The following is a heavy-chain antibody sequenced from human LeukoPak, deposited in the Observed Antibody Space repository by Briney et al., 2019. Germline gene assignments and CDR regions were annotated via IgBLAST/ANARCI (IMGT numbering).Heavy chain of an antibody. J-gene: IGHJ5*02. Sequence: GGSLRLSCAASGFTFTTYAMSWVRQAPGKGLEWVSAISGSGGSTYYADSVKGRFTISRDNSKNTLYLQMNSLRAEDTAVYYCAKDRGYDFWSGSPSLFDPWGQGTLVTVSS. CDR1: GFTFTTYA. V-gene: IGHV3-23*01. D-gene: IGHD3-3*01. CDR3: AKDRGYDFWSGSPSLFDP. CDR2: ISGSGGST.